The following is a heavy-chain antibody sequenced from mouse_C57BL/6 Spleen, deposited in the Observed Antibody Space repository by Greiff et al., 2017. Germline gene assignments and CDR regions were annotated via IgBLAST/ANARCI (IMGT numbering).Heavy chain of an antibody. CDR1: GYTFTTYP. CDR2: FHPYNDGT. D-gene: IGHD2-3*01. V-gene: IGHV1-47*01. J-gene: IGHJ2*01. CDR3: GRGGWLLRGDFDY. Sequence: QVQLKEPGAELVKPGASVKMSCKASGYTFTTYPIEWMKQNHGKSLEWIGNFHPYNDGTKYNEKFKGKATLTVEKSSSTVYLELSRLTSDDSAVYYYGRGGWLLRGDFDYWGKGTTLTVSS.